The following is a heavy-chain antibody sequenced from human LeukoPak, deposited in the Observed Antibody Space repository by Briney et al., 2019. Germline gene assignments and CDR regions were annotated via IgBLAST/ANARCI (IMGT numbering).Heavy chain of an antibody. V-gene: IGHV4-61*02. Sequence: NPSQTLSLTCTVSGGSISSGSYYWSWIRRPAGKGLEWIGRIYTSGSTNYNPSLKSRVTISVDTSKNQFSLKLSSVTAADTAVYYCARDYCSSTSCYGDYYMDVWGKGTTVTVSS. CDR1: GGSISSGSYY. J-gene: IGHJ6*03. CDR3: ARDYCSSTSCYGDYYMDV. CDR2: IYTSGST. D-gene: IGHD2-2*01.